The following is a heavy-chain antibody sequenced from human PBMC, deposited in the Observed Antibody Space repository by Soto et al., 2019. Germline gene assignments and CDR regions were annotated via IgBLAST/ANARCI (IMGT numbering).Heavy chain of an antibody. CDR3: AIGCLGLCTGGNCPLDS. Sequence: ESGGGVVQPERSLRLSCAASGFTFSRQAMHWVRQAPGRGLEWVAVIWYHGVDKYYADSGKCCFTIARDNSKNTVYLQMNRLRGEDTAVYYCAIGCLGLCTGGNCPLDSWGEGSLVTVSS. D-gene: IGHD2-15*01. V-gene: IGHV3-33*01. J-gene: IGHJ4*02. CDR2: IWYHGVDK. CDR1: GFTFSRQA.